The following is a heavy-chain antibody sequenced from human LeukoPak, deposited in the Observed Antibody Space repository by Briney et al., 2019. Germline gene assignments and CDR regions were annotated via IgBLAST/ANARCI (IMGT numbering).Heavy chain of an antibody. V-gene: IGHV1-24*01. CDR2: FDPEDGET. Sequence: ASVKVSCKVSGYTLTELSMHWVRQAPGKGLEWMGGFDPEDGETIYAQKFQGRVTLTEDTSTDTAYMELSSLRSEDTAVYYCAGYCSSTSCYQQRYYYYGMDVWGQGTTVTVSS. D-gene: IGHD2-2*01. CDR1: GYTLTELS. J-gene: IGHJ6*02. CDR3: AGYCSSTSCYQQRYYYYGMDV.